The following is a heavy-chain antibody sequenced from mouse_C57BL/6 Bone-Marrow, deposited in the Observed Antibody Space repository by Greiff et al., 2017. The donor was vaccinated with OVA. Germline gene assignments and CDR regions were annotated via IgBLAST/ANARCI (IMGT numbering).Heavy chain of an antibody. D-gene: IGHD2-5*01. CDR3: ARNAYYSNYDYYAMDY. J-gene: IGHJ4*01. V-gene: IGHV3-6*01. Sequence: EVKLMESGPGLVKPSQSLSLTCSVSGYSITSGYYWNWIRQFPGNKLEWMGYISYDGSNNYNPSLKNRISITRDTSKNQFCLKLNSVTTEDTATYYWARNAYYSNYDYYAMDYWGQGTAVTVSS. CDR1: GYSITSGYY. CDR2: ISYDGSN.